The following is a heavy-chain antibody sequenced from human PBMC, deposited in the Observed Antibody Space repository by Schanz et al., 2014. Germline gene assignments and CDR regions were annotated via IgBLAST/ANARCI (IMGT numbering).Heavy chain of an antibody. J-gene: IGHJ4*02. CDR3: VSVYDSSGYVSFNY. CDR1: GFTFSSYG. D-gene: IGHD3-22*01. Sequence: VQLVESGGGVVQPGRSLRLSCAASGFTFSSYGMHWVRQAPGKGLEWVAVIWYDGSNKYYADSVKGRFTISRDNSKNTLFLQMNSLRAEDTAVYYCVSVYDSSGYVSFNYWGQGTLVAVSA. V-gene: IGHV3-33*01. CDR2: IWYDGSNK.